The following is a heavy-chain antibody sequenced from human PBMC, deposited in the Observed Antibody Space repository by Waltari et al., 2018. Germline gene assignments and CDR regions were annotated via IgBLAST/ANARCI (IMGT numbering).Heavy chain of an antibody. V-gene: IGHV3-33*01. CDR1: GFSFSSYG. D-gene: IGHD3-10*01. CDR3: ARDGGGGSGSYYAGSVLFEY. Sequence: QVQLVESGGGVVQPGRSLRLSCAASGFSFSSYGMHWVRQAPGKGLGWVAVIWFDGSNKYYGDSVKGRFTISRDNSKNTLYLQMNSLRAEDTAVYYCARDGGGGSGSYYAGSVLFEYWGQGTLVTVSS. J-gene: IGHJ4*02. CDR2: IWFDGSNK.